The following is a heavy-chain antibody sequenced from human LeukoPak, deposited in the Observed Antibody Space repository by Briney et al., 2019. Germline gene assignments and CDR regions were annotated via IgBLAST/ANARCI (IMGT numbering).Heavy chain of an antibody. CDR1: GFAFSSYA. CDR2: ISGSGGTT. V-gene: IGHV3-23*01. Sequence: PGGSLRLSCAVSGFAFSSYAMSWVRQAPGKGLEWVSGISGSGGTTYYADSVKGRFTISRDNAKNSLYLQMNSLRAEDTAVYYCARVGIVVVPAAMDYYGMDVWGQGTTVTVSS. D-gene: IGHD2-2*01. CDR3: ARVGIVVVPAAMDYYGMDV. J-gene: IGHJ6*02.